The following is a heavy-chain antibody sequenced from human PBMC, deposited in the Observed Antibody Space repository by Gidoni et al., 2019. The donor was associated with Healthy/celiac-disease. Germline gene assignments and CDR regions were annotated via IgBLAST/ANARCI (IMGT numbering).Heavy chain of an antibody. D-gene: IGHD2-2*02. V-gene: IGHV4-61*02. J-gene: IGHJ6*02. CDR3: ARLLGYCSSTSCYTDYYYYGMDV. CDR1: GGSISSGRYY. Sequence: QVQLQESGPGLVKPSQTLSLTCTVSGGSISSGRYYWSWIRQPAGKGLEWIGRIYTSGSTNYNPSLKSRVTISVDTSKNQFSLKLSSVTAADTAVYHCARLLGYCSSTSCYTDYYYYGMDVWGQGTTVTVSS. CDR2: IYTSGST.